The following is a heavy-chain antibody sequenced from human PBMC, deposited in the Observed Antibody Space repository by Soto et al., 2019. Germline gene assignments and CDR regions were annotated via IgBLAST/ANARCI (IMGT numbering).Heavy chain of an antibody. J-gene: IGHJ4*02. CDR2: ISGSGGST. Sequence: GGSLRLSCAASGFTFSSYAMSWVRQAPGKGLEWVSAISGSGGSTYYADSVKGRFTISRDNSKNTLYLQMNSLRAEDTAVYYCANSMDVVVIRAHFDYWGQGTLVTVSS. D-gene: IGHD3-22*01. CDR1: GFTFSSYA. V-gene: IGHV3-23*01. CDR3: ANSMDVVVIRAHFDY.